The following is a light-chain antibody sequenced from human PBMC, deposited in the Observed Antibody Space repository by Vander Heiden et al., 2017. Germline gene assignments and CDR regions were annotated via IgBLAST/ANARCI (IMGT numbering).Light chain of an antibody. Sequence: DIVMTQSPDSLAVSLGERATINCKSSQSVLYSSNNKNYLAWYQQKPGQPPKLLIYWASTRESGVPDRFSGSGSGTDFTLTISSLQAEDVAVYYCQQYYSTPITLGKGTKVNIK. CDR3: QQYYSTPIT. V-gene: IGKV4-1*01. CDR1: QSVLYSSNNKNY. CDR2: WAS. J-gene: IGKJ3*01.